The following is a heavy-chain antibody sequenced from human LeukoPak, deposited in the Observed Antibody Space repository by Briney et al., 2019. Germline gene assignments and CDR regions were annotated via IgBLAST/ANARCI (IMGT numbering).Heavy chain of an antibody. D-gene: IGHD3-16*01. J-gene: IGHJ4*02. V-gene: IGHV3-15*01. CDR1: GFTFTNAW. Sequence: GGSLRLSCAASGFTFTNAWMYWVRQAQDKGLEGVGRIKSKTDGGTTDYAAPVKGRFTISRDDSKNTLFLQMNSLKTEDTAVYYCTTQGYGYYYFDYWGQGTLVTVSS. CDR2: IKSKTDGGTT. CDR3: TTQGYGYYYFDY.